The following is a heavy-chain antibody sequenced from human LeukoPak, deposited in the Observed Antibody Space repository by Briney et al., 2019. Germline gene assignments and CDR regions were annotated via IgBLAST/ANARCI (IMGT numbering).Heavy chain of an antibody. V-gene: IGHV1-69*05. CDR2: INPALRTA. Sequence: ASVKVSCKASGGTFNTNGITWVRQAPGEGLEWMGGINPALRTANFAPKFQGRVTMTTDESTTTVYMELTSLRSEDTAMYFCARERLPRGGDYWYFDIWGRGTLVTVSS. J-gene: IGHJ2*01. D-gene: IGHD3-10*01. CDR3: ARERLPRGGDYWYFDI. CDR1: GGTFNTNG.